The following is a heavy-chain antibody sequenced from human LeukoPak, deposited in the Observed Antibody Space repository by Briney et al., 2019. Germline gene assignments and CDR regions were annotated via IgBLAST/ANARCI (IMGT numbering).Heavy chain of an antibody. D-gene: IGHD3-10*01. CDR3: ARETNYYGSGNYLGY. J-gene: IGHJ4*02. Sequence: GGSLRLSCAASGFTFSSYHINWVRQAPGKGLEWVSYISSSSTIYYADSVKGRFTISRDNARNSLYLQMNSLRDEDTAVYYCARETNYYGSGNYLGYWGQGTLVTVSS. CDR2: ISSSSTI. V-gene: IGHV3-48*02. CDR1: GFTFSSYH.